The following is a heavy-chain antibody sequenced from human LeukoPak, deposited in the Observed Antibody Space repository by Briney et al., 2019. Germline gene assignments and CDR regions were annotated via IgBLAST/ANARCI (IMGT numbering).Heavy chain of an antibody. V-gene: IGHV4-4*09. D-gene: IGHD1-20*01. J-gene: IGHJ4*02. CDR1: GDSISSFY. CDR3: AKTALTFAC. Sequence: SETLSLTCTVSGDSISSFYWSWVRQAPGKGLECIGFIYINGDTSYNPSLKGRATLSLDTSKNQFSLRLTSVTAADTAVCYCAKTALTFACWGPGALVTVSS. CDR2: IYINGDT.